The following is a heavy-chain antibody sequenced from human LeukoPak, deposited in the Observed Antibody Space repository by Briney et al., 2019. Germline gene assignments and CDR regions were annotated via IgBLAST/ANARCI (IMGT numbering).Heavy chain of an antibody. D-gene: IGHD3-10*01. Sequence: SETLSLTCAVSGGSISSSSYYWGWIRQPPGKGLEWIGSIYYSGSTYYNPSLKSRVTISVDTSKNQFSLKLSSVTAADTAVYYCARRRYQYGSGSTYYFAWSSQRTL. V-gene: IGHV4-39*01. CDR3: ARRRYQYGSGSTYYFAW. CDR2: IYYSGST. CDR1: GGSISSSSYY. J-gene: IGHJ4*02.